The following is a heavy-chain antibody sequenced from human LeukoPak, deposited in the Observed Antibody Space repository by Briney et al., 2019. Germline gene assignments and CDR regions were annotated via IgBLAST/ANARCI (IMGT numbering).Heavy chain of an antibody. J-gene: IGHJ4*02. V-gene: IGHV4-39*01. CDR1: GGSISSSSYY. Sequence: SETLSLTCTVSGGSISSSSYYWGWIRQPPGKGLEWIGSIYYSGSTYYNPSLKSRVTISVDTSKNQFSLKLSSVTAADTAVYYCASLYYYDSSGPPVGYFDYWGEGTLVTVSS. D-gene: IGHD3-22*01. CDR2: IYYSGST. CDR3: ASLYYYDSSGPPVGYFDY.